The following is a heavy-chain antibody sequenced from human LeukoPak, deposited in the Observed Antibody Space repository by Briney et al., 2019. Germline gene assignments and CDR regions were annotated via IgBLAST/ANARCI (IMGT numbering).Heavy chain of an antibody. CDR2: ISNSGST. D-gene: IGHD1-26*01. J-gene: IGHJ4*02. Sequence: SETLSLTCTVSGGSISSHYWGWIRQPPGKGLEWIGSISNSGSTYYNPSLKSRVTISVDTSNNQFSLKLSSATAADTAVYYCATTTIRLGYWGQGTLVTVSS. V-gene: IGHV4-39*07. CDR1: GGSISSHY. CDR3: ATTTIRLGY.